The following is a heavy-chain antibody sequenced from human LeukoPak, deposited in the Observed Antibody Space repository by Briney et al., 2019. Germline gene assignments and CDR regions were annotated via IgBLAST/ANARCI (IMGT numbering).Heavy chain of an antibody. Sequence: GGSLRLSCAASGFTFSSYAMSWVRQAPGKGLEWVSAISGSGGSTYYADSVKGRFTISRDNSKNTLYLQMNSLRAEDTAVYYCAKGYSSGWYGGALDAFDIRGQGTMVTVSS. D-gene: IGHD6-19*01. CDR3: AKGYSSGWYGGALDAFDI. CDR1: GFTFSSYA. V-gene: IGHV3-23*01. J-gene: IGHJ3*02. CDR2: ISGSGGST.